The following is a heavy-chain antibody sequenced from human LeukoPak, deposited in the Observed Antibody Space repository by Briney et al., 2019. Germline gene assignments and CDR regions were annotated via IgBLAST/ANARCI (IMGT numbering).Heavy chain of an antibody. Sequence: PSETLSLTCTVSGGSISSSSYYWGWIRQPPGKALEWIGSIYYSGSTYYNPSLKSRVTISVDTSKNQFSLKLSSVTATDTAVFYCARQYTGIDYWGQGSLVTVSS. D-gene: IGHD2-2*02. J-gene: IGHJ4*02. CDR1: GGSISSSSYY. CDR3: ARQYTGIDY. CDR2: IYYSGST. V-gene: IGHV4-39*01.